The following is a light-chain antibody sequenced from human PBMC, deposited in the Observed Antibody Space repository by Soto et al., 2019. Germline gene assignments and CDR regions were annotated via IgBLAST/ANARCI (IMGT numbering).Light chain of an antibody. V-gene: IGKV1-5*03. J-gene: IGKJ3*01. CDR3: QQYNSSLFT. Sequence: DIQMTPSPSTLSASVGDRVTITCRASQSISSWLAWYQQKPGKAPKLLIYKASSVESGVPSRFSGSGSVTEFTLTISSLQPDDFATYYCQQYNSSLFTFRPGTKVDIK. CDR1: QSISSW. CDR2: KAS.